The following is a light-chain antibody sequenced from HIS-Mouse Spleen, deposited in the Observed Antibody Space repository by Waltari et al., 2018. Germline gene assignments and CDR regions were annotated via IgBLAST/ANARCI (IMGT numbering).Light chain of an antibody. CDR1: KVGDKY. J-gene: IGLJ2*01. CDR2: QDS. CDR3: QAWDSSYSV. V-gene: IGLV3-1*01. Sequence: SYELTQPPSVSVSPGQTASITCSGDKVGDKYACWYQQKPGQSPLLVIYQDSKRPSGIPERFSGSNSGNTATLTISGTQAMDEADYYCQAWDSSYSVFGGGTKLTVL.